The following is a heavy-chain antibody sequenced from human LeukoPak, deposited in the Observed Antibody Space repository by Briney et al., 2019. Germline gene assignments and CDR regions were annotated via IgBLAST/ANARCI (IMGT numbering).Heavy chain of an antibody. CDR1: GASISSNNW. CDR3: ATNSGWRLDY. Sequence: PSETLSLTCAVPGASISSNNWWTWVRQPPGKGLEWIGEIYHGGSTNYNTSLRSRVAISVDKSKNQFSLNLTSVTAADTSVYYCATNSGWRLDYWGQGALVTVSS. J-gene: IGHJ4*02. D-gene: IGHD5-12*01. V-gene: IGHV4-4*02. CDR2: IYHGGST.